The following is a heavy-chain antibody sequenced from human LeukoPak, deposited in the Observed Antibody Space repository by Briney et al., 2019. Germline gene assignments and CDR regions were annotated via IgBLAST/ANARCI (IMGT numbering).Heavy chain of an antibody. J-gene: IGHJ4*02. CDR2: ITGDSAYI. V-gene: IGHV3-21*01. CDR3: ARYGVSSSTSYIDF. CDR1: GFTFSTYA. Sequence: GSLRLSCAASGFTFSTYAMNWVRQAPGEGLKWVSCITGDSAYIYYADSVKGRFTISRDNAKNSPYLQMNSLRAEDTAVYYCARYGVSSSTSYIDFWGQGTLVTVSS. D-gene: IGHD2-2*01.